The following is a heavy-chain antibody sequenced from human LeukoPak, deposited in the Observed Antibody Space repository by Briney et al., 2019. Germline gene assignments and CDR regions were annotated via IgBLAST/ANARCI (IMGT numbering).Heavy chain of an antibody. CDR1: GGSINSYC. J-gene: IGHJ4*02. CDR2: IYYSGST. D-gene: IGHD1-26*01. CDR3: ARAGSGSYAGNFDS. V-gene: IGHV4-59*01. Sequence: SETLSLTCTVSGGSINSYCWSWIRQPPGKGLEWIGNIYYSGSTNYNPSLESRVTISVDTSKNQFSLKLSSVTAADTAIYFCARAGSGSYAGNFDSWGQGTLVTVSS.